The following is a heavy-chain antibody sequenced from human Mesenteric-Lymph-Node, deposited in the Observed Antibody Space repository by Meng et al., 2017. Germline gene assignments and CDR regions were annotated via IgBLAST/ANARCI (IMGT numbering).Heavy chain of an antibody. CDR1: GYTFTGNY. Sequence: QVQLVKYGADVKKPGASVMVSCKASGYTFTGNYMHWVRQAPGQGLEWMGRMNPNTGGTNYAQKFQGRVTMTRDTSISTAYMELSSLRSEDTAVYYCASSSGVWELLRHWGQGTLVTVSS. CDR2: MNPNTGGT. CDR3: ASSSGVWELLRH. J-gene: IGHJ1*01. V-gene: IGHV1-2*06. D-gene: IGHD1-26*01.